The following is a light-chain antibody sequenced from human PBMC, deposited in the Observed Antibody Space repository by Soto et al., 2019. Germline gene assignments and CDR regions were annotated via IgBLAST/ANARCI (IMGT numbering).Light chain of an antibody. CDR3: SSYTSSSTLV. CDR2: DVS. CDR1: SSDVGGYNY. J-gene: IGLJ2*01. V-gene: IGLV2-14*01. Sequence: QSALPQPASVSGSPGQSMTISCTGTSSDVGGYNYVSCYQQHPGKAPKLMIYDVSNRPSGVSNRFSGSKSGNTASLTISGLQAEDEADYYCSSYTSSSTLVLGGGTKLTVL.